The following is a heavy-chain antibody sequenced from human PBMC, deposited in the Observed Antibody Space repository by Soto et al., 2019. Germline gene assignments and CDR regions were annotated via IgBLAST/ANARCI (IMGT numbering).Heavy chain of an antibody. J-gene: IGHJ6*02. Sequence: EVQLLESGGGLVQPGGSLRLSCAASGFTFSSYAMSWVRQAPGKGLEWVSAISGSGGSTYYADSVKGRFTISRDNSKNTLYLQMNSLRAEDTAGYYCAKMSGGWDYFYYYGMDVWGQGTTVTVSS. CDR2: ISGSGGST. CDR3: AKMSGGWDYFYYYGMDV. V-gene: IGHV3-23*01. D-gene: IGHD3-10*01. CDR1: GFTFSSYA.